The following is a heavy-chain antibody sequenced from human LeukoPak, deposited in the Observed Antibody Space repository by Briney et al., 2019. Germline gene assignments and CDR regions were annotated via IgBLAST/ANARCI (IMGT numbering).Heavy chain of an antibody. CDR1: GGSISDYY. CDR2: IYYSESA. D-gene: IGHD2-21*01. J-gene: IGHJ3*02. V-gene: IGHV4-59*08. CDR3: ARSAYCGGDCYSGDAFDI. Sequence: SETLSLTCTASGGSISDYYWSWIRQSPGKGLECIGYIYYSESANYNPSLKSRVTISVDTSKNQFSLKLSSVTAADTADTAVYYCARSAYCGGDCYSGDAFDIWGQGTMVTVSS.